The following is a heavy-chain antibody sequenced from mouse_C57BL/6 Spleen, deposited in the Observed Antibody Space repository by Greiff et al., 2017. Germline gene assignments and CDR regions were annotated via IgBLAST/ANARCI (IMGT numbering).Heavy chain of an antibody. CDR2: INPNNGGT. D-gene: IGHD2-5*01. CDR1: GYTFTDYN. J-gene: IGHJ3*01. V-gene: IGHV1-18*01. Sequence: SGPELVKPGASVKIPCKASGYTFTDYNMDWVKQSHGKSLEWIGDINPNNGGTIYNQKFKGKATLTVDKSSSTAYMELRSLTSEDTAVYYCARRTYYSNYVRVWFAYWGQGTLVTVSA. CDR3: ARRTYYSNYVRVWFAY.